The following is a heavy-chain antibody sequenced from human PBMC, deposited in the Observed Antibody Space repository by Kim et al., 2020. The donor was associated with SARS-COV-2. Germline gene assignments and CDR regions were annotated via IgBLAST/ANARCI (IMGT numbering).Heavy chain of an antibody. CDR3: AATVPRSGSYSPDAFDI. D-gene: IGHD1-26*01. V-gene: IGHV1-58*01. J-gene: IGHJ3*02. CDR2: IVVGSGNT. Sequence: SVKVSCKASGFTFTSSAVQWVRQARGQRLEWIGWIVVGSGNTNYAQKFQERVTITRDMSTSTAYMELSSLRSEDTAVYYCAATVPRSGSYSPDAFDIWGQGTMVTVSS. CDR1: GFTFTSSA.